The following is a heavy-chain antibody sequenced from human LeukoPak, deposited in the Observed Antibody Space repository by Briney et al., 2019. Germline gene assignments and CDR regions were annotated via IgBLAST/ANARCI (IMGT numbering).Heavy chain of an antibody. D-gene: IGHD2-2*01. Sequence: ASVKVSCKASGGTFSSYAISWVRQAPGQGLEWMGGIIPIFGTANYAQKFQGRVTITADESTSTAYMELSSLRSEDTAVYYCARGVVVVPAATTKYYYYYMDVWGKGTTVTLSS. V-gene: IGHV1-69*13. CDR3: ARGVVVVPAATTKYYYYYMDV. J-gene: IGHJ6*03. CDR1: GGTFSSYA. CDR2: IIPIFGTA.